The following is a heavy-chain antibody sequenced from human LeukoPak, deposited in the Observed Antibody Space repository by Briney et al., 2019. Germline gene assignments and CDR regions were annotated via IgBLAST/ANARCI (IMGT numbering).Heavy chain of an antibody. V-gene: IGHV4-34*01. CDR1: GGSISSYY. CDR2: INHSGST. CDR3: ARGRWAYSSSRGRNWFDP. Sequence: PSETLSLTCTVSGGSISSYYWSWIRQPPGKGLEWIGEINHSGSTNYNPSLKSRVTISVDTSKNQFSLKLSSVTAADTAVYYCARGRWAYSSSRGRNWFDPWGQGTLVTVSS. J-gene: IGHJ5*02. D-gene: IGHD6-13*01.